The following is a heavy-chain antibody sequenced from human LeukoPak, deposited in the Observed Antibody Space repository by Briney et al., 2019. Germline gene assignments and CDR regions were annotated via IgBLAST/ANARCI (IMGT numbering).Heavy chain of an antibody. CDR1: GFTFTSYD. J-gene: IGHJ4*02. V-gene: IGHV3-48*03. Sequence: PGASLRLSCVTSGFTFTSYDFNWVRQGPGKGLECVSYISNGGGTIYYADSVKGRFTISRDNAKNSVFLQMNTLRAEDTAVYYCARDSYMFGSDYWGQGTLVTVSS. CDR2: ISNGGGTI. CDR3: ARDSYMFGSDY. D-gene: IGHD3-10*02.